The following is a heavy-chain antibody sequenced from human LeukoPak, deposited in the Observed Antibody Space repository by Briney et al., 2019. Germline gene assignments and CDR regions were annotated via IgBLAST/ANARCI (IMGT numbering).Heavy chain of an antibody. D-gene: IGHD6-19*01. CDR1: GFTFSSYS. Sequence: GGSLRLSCAASGFTFSSYSMNWVRQAPGKGLEWVSSISSSSSYIYFADSVKGRFTISRDNAKNSLYLQMNSLRAEDTAVYYCARDLGGIAVAGDAFDIWGQGTMVTVSS. CDR2: ISSSSSYI. V-gene: IGHV3-21*01. CDR3: ARDLGGIAVAGDAFDI. J-gene: IGHJ3*02.